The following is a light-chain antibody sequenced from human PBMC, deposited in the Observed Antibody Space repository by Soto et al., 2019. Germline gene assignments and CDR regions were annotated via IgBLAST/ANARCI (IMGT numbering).Light chain of an antibody. CDR3: SSYTSSSTLV. J-gene: IGLJ3*02. V-gene: IGLV2-14*01. CDR1: SSDVGGYNY. Sequence: QSVLTQPASVSGSPGQSITISCTGTSSDVGGYNYVSWYQQHPGKAPKLMIYKVNNRPSGVSNRFSGSKSGNTASLTISGLQAEDEADYYCSSYTSSSTLVFGGGTKLTVL. CDR2: KVN.